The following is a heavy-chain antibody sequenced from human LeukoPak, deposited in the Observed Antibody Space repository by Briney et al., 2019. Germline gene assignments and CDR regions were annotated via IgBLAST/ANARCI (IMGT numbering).Heavy chain of an antibody. Sequence: SETLSLTCTVSGGSISSYYWSWIRQPPGKGLEWIGYIYDSGSTNYNPSLKSRVTISVDTSKNQFSLKVSSVTAAVTAVYYCASLTTADAFDIWGQGTMVTVSS. CDR3: ASLTTADAFDI. CDR2: IYDSGST. V-gene: IGHV4-59*01. D-gene: IGHD3-22*01. J-gene: IGHJ3*02. CDR1: GGSISSYY.